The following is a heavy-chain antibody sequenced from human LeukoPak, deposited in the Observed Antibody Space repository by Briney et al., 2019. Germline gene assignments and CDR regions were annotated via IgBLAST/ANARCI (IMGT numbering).Heavy chain of an antibody. CDR1: GFXFSSYG. CDR3: ARDAGRYFDWLGY. V-gene: IGHV3-33*01. D-gene: IGHD3-9*01. Sequence: PGGSLRLSCAASGFXFSSYGMHWVRQAPGKGLEWVAVIWYDGSNKYYADSVKGRFTISRDNSKNTLYLQMNSLRAEDTAVYYCARDAGRYFDWLGYWGQGTLVTVSS. J-gene: IGHJ4*02. CDR2: IWYDGSNK.